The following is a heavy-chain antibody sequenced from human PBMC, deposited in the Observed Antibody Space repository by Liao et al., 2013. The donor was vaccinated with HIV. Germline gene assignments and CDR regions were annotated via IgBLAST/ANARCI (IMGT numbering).Heavy chain of an antibody. Sequence: QVQLQESGSTLVKPSETLSLTCTVSGGSVGTHHWSWIRQSPGKGLEWIGHISYSGSANYYSSLKSRVTISLDTSKNQFSLKMTSVTAADTAVYYCARVPGQYSSPYNYYYYYYMDVWGKGTTVTVSS. CDR2: ISYSGSA. CDR3: ARVPGQYSSPYNYYYYYYMDV. V-gene: IGHV4-59*02. D-gene: IGHD6-6*01. CDR1: GGSVGTHH. J-gene: IGHJ6*03.